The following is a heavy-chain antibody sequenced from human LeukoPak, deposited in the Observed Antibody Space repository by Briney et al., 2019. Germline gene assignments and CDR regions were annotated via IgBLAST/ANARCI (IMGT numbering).Heavy chain of an antibody. J-gene: IGHJ4*02. Sequence: GASVKVSCKASGGTFSSYAISWVRQAPGQGLEWMGRIIPILGIANYAQKFQGRVTITADKSTSTAYMELSSLRSEDTAVYYCAREGEWFGEIRDYWGQGTLVTVSS. D-gene: IGHD3-10*01. CDR3: AREGEWFGEIRDY. CDR2: IIPILGIA. V-gene: IGHV1-69*04. CDR1: GGTFSSYA.